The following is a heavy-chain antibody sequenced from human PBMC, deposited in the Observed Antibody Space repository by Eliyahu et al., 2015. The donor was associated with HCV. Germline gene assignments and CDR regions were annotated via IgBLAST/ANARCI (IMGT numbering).Heavy chain of an antibody. CDR1: VLTFNTXA. CDR2: ISGNGGIT. J-gene: IGHJ4*02. V-gene: IGHV3-23*01. CDR3: AHKSRGYTYGYFDY. D-gene: IGHD5-18*01. Sequence: EEQLLESGGGLVQPGGSLRLSCAASVLTFNTXAMSWVRQAPGKGXEWVSTISGNGGITYYTDSVKGRFTISRDNSKSTLYLQMNSLRAEDTAVYHCAHKSRGYTYGYFDYWGQGTLVTVSS.